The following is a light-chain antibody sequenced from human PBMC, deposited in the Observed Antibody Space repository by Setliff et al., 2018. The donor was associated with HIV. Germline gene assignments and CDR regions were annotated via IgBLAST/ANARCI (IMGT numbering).Light chain of an antibody. Sequence: QSALPQPASVSGSPGQSITISCTGTSSDVGSYNLVSWYQQHPGKAPKLMIYEVTKRPSGVSNRFSGSKSGNTASLTISGLQAEDEADYYCCSYAGSTTYVVFGGGTKVTVL. CDR3: CSYAGSTTYVV. CDR1: SSDVGSYNL. V-gene: IGLV2-23*02. CDR2: EVT. J-gene: IGLJ2*01.